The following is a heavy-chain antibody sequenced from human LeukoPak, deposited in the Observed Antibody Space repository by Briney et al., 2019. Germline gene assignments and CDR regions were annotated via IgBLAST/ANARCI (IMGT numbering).Heavy chain of an antibody. CDR1: GFTFSSYW. Sequence: PGGSLRLSCAASGFTFSSYWMHWVRQAPGKGLVWVSRINTDGSSTSYADSVKGRFTVSRDNSKNSLYLQMNSLRAEDTAVYFCARERYCTTATCYVGVPFDYWGQGTLVTVSS. CDR2: INTDGSST. V-gene: IGHV3-74*01. CDR3: ARERYCTTATCYVGVPFDY. D-gene: IGHD2-2*01. J-gene: IGHJ4*02.